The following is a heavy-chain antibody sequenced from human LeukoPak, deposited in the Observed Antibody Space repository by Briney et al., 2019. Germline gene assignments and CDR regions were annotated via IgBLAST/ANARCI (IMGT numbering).Heavy chain of an antibody. CDR2: ISDSGTTI. D-gene: IGHD3-10*01. Sequence: GGSLRLSCAASEFVLNDYYMSWVRQAPGKGLEWVSYISDSGTTIYYADSVKGRFTISRDNAKNSLYLQMNSLRAEDTAVYYYAREMEGEYGSGTFYDLWGQGNMVTVSS. CDR3: AREMEGEYGSGTFYDL. V-gene: IGHV3-11*01. J-gene: IGHJ5*02. CDR1: EFVLNDYY.